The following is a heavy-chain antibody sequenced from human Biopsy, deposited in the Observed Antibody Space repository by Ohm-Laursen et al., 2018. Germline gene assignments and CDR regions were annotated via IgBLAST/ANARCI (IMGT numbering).Heavy chain of an antibody. J-gene: IGHJ4*02. CDR3: ARDPLDGHKHFDY. CDR2: INCKTGAT. CDR1: SYTFTDYN. Sequence: ASVKVSCKASSYTFTDYNIHWMRQAPGQGLEWLGYINCKTGATNYAQKFQGTVTMTRDTSISTAYLALGSLRSADTAIYYCARDPLDGHKHFDYWGQGSLVTVSS. V-gene: IGHV1-2*02. D-gene: IGHD5-24*01.